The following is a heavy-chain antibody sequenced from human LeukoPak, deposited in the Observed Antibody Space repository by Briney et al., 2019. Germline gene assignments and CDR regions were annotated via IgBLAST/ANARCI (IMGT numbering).Heavy chain of an antibody. CDR3: ARAETHYDVLTGHNGNYYYGMDV. CDR2: IYYSGST. Sequence: SETLSLTCTVSGGPIRSYYWSWIRQPPGKGLEWIGYIYYSGSTNYNPSLKSRVTISLDTSKNQFSLKLSSVIAADTAVYYCARAETHYDVLTGHNGNYYYGMDVWGQGTTVTVSS. V-gene: IGHV4-59*01. J-gene: IGHJ6*02. D-gene: IGHD3-9*01. CDR1: GGPIRSYY.